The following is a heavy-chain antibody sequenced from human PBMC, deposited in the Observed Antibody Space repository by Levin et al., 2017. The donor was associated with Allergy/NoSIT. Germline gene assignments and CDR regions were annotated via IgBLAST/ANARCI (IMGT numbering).Heavy chain of an antibody. CDR2: IWYDGSNK. CDR3: ARGVYYYDSSPFAAFDI. J-gene: IGHJ3*02. D-gene: IGHD3-22*01. Sequence: GESLKISCAASGFTFSSYGMHWVRQAPGKGLEWVAVIWYDGSNKYYADSVKGRFTISRDNSKNTLYLQMNSLRAEDTAVYYCARGVYYYDSSPFAAFDIWGQGTMVTVSS. V-gene: IGHV3-33*01. CDR1: GFTFSSYG.